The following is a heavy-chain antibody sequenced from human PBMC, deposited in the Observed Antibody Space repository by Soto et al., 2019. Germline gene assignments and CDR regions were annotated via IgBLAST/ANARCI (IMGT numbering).Heavy chain of an antibody. CDR3: ARIGNPDASLYFDY. V-gene: IGHV4-31*03. D-gene: IGHD2-2*01. CDR2: TYHTGST. J-gene: IGHJ4*02. Sequence: QVQLQESGPGLVKPSQTLSLTCTVSGGSISIGVYYWNWIRQHPGKGLEWIGYTYHTGSTYYNPSLESRVTISADPSKNQFSLKLSSVTAADRAVYYCARIGNPDASLYFDYWGQGTLVTVSS. CDR1: GGSISIGVYY.